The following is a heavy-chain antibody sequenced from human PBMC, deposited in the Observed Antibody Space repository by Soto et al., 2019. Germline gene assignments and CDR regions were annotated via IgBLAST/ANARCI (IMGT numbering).Heavy chain of an antibody. Sequence: QVQLVESGGGVVQPGRSLRLSCAASGFTFSSYAMHWVRQAPGKGLEWVAVISYDGSNKYYAASVKGRFTISRDNSKNTLYLQMNSLRAEDTAVYYGARDDGGAVAGDYWGQGTVVTVSS. CDR3: ARDDGGAVAGDY. V-gene: IGHV3-30-3*01. CDR1: GFTFSSYA. D-gene: IGHD6-19*01. CDR2: ISYDGSNK. J-gene: IGHJ4*02.